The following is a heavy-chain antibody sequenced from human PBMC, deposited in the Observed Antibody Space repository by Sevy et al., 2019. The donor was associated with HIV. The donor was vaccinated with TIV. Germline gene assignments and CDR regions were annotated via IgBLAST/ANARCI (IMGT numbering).Heavy chain of an antibody. CDR3: ATASSGLVDYYYYGMDV. CDR2: FDPEDGET. CDR1: GYTLTELS. V-gene: IGHV1-24*01. J-gene: IGHJ6*02. D-gene: IGHD2-8*02. Sequence: ASVKVSCKVSGYTLTELSMHWVRQAPGKGLEWMGGFDPEDGETIYAQKFQGRVTMTEDTSTDTAYMELSSLRSEDTAVHYCATASSGLVDYYYYGMDVWGQGTTVTVSS.